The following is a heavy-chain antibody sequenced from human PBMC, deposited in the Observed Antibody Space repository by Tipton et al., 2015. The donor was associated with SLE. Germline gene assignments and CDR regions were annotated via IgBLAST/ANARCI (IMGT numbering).Heavy chain of an antibody. Sequence: QVQLVQSGAEVKKPGASVKVSCKASGYTFTSYDINWVRQATGQGLEWMGWISAYNGNTNYAQKLQGRVTMTTDTSTSTAYMELRSLRADDTAVYHCARDSSGWSYFDYWGQGTLVTVSS. V-gene: IGHV1-18*01. J-gene: IGHJ4*02. D-gene: IGHD6-19*01. CDR1: GYTFTSYD. CDR3: ARDSSGWSYFDY. CDR2: ISAYNGNT.